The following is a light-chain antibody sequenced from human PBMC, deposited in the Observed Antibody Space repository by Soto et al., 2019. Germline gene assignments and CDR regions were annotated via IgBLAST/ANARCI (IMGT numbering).Light chain of an antibody. Sequence: EIVMTQSPGTVSLSPGEKATLSCRAGQSVSISYLAWYQQKPGQAPRLLICGVSSRAPGIPDRFSGSRSGTDFTLSISGLEPEAFAVYYCLHYVTSPPITFVQGTRLQIK. J-gene: IGKJ5*01. CDR1: QSVSISY. CDR3: LHYVTSPPIT. CDR2: GVS. V-gene: IGKV3-20*01.